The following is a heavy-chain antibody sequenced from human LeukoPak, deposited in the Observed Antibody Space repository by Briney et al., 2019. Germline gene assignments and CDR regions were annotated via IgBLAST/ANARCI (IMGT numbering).Heavy chain of an antibody. V-gene: IGHV4-4*07. CDR3: ARGEPRSDAFDI. Sequence: SETLSLTCTVSGGSISSYYWSWIRQPVGKGLEWIGRIYTSGSTNYNPSLKSRVTMSVDTSKNQFSLKLSSVTAADTAVYYCARGEPRSDAFDIWGQGTMVTVSS. J-gene: IGHJ3*02. D-gene: IGHD1-14*01. CDR1: GGSISSYY. CDR2: IYTSGST.